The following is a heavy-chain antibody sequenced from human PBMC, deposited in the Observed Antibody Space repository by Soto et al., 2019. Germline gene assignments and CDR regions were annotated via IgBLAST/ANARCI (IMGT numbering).Heavy chain of an antibody. Sequence: GSSLTVSCAATGFAFSSCWRHWVCPGPGKGLVWVSRINSDGSSTSYADSVKGRFTISRDNAKNTLYLQMNSLRAEDTAVYYCASPSYDSSGYYFDYCGQGTLVTVS. D-gene: IGHD3-22*01. CDR1: GFAFSSCW. V-gene: IGHV3-74*01. J-gene: IGHJ4*02. CDR3: ASPSYDSSGYYFDY. CDR2: INSDGSST.